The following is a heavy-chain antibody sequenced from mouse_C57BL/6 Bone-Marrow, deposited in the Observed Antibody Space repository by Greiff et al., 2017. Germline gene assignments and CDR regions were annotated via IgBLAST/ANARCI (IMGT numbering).Heavy chain of an antibody. Sequence: QVQLKQPGAELVMPGASVKLSCKASGYTFTSYWMHWVKQRPGQGLEWIGEIDPSDSYTNYNQKFKGKSTLTVDKSSSTAYMQLSSLTSEDSAVYFCARERDYDEWYFDVWGTGTTVTVAS. CDR1: GYTFTSYW. V-gene: IGHV1-69*01. CDR2: IDPSDSYT. J-gene: IGHJ1*03. CDR3: ARERDYDEWYFDV. D-gene: IGHD2-4*01.